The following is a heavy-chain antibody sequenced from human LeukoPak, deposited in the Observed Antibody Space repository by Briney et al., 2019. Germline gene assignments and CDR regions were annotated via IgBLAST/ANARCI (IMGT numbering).Heavy chain of an antibody. V-gene: IGHV3-66*01. CDR1: GFTVSSNY. CDR2: IYSGGST. CDR3: ATDSSEWFGAAFDT. J-gene: IGHJ3*02. Sequence: PGGSPRLSCAASGFTVSSNYMSWVRQAPGKGLEWVSVIYSGGSTYYADSVKGRFTISRDNSKNTLYLQMNSLRAEDTAVYYCATDSSEWFGAAFDTWGQGTMVTVSS. D-gene: IGHD3-22*01.